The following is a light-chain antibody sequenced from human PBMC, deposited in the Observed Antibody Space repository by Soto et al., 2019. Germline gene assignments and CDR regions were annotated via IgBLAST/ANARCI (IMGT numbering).Light chain of an antibody. CDR3: SSYTSSSSLHL. Sequence: QSMLTQPASVSGSPGQSITISCTGTSSDVGDYNFVSWYQQHPGKAPKLMIFDVTNRPSGVSNRFSGSKSGNTATLTISGLQTEDEADYYCSSYTSSSSLHLFGTGTKVTV. J-gene: IGLJ1*01. CDR1: SSDVGDYNF. V-gene: IGLV2-14*01. CDR2: DVT.